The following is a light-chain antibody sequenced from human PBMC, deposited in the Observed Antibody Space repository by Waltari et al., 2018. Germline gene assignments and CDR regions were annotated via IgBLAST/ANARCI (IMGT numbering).Light chain of an antibody. Sequence: DIVMTQSPDSLAVSLGERATLNCKASQNVLYRDNNKNYLTWYQQKPGQPPKLLFSWASIRESGVPDRLSASGSGTDFTLTISSLQAEDVAVYYCHQHYTTPWTFGQGTKVEIK. CDR2: WAS. CDR1: QNVLYRDNNKNY. CDR3: HQHYTTPWT. J-gene: IGKJ1*01. V-gene: IGKV4-1*01.